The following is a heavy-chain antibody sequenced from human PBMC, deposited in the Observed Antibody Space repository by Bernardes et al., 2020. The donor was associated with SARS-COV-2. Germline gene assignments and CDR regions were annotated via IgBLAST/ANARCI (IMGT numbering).Heavy chain of an antibody. CDR3: ARDLDCSGARCYSYYYFDY. V-gene: IGHV1-18*01. J-gene: IGHJ4*02. D-gene: IGHD2-15*01. Sequence: AALKDSCKASGYIFTTFGISWVRQAPGQGLEWMGWSSTYNGNTTYAQNLQGRVTMTTDTSTRTAYMELRSLRSDDTAVYYCARDLDCSGARCYSYYYFDYWGQRTLVTVSS. CDR1: GYIFTTFG. CDR2: SSTYNGNT.